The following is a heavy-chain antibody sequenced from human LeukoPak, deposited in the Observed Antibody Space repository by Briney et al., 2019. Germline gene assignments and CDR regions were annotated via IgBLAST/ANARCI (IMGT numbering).Heavy chain of an antibody. CDR3: ARESSGTFFDSGAYDI. J-gene: IGHJ3*02. Sequence: ASVKVSCKASGYTFTSYYMHWVRQAPGQGLEWMGIINPSGGSTSYAQKFQGRVTMTRDMSTSTVYMELRSLRSDDTAVYYCARESSGTFFDSGAYDIWGQGTMVPVSS. V-gene: IGHV1-46*01. CDR1: GYTFTSYY. CDR2: INPSGGST. D-gene: IGHD1-26*01.